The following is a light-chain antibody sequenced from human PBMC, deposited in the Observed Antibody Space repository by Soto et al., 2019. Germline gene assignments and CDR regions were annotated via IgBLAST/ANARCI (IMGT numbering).Light chain of an antibody. CDR2: DAS. CDR3: QQYDNLPYT. Sequence: DIQMTQSPSSLSASVGDRLTITCQASQDISNYLNWYQQKPVKAPKLLIYDASNLETGVPSRFSGSGSGTDFTFTISSLQPEDIATYYCQQYDNLPYTFGQGTRLEIK. J-gene: IGKJ5*01. V-gene: IGKV1-33*01. CDR1: QDISNY.